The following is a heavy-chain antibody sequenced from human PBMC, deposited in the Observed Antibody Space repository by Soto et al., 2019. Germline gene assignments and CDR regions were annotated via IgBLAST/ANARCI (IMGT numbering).Heavy chain of an antibody. CDR3: ARGRRAVAGTFDY. CDR1: GFTFSSYA. Sequence: GGSLRLSCAASGFTFSSYAMHWVRQAPGKGLEWVAVISYDGSNKYYADSVKGRFTISRDNSKNTLYLQMNSLRAEDTAVYYCARGRRAVAGTFDYWGQGTLVTVYS. J-gene: IGHJ4*02. D-gene: IGHD6-19*01. CDR2: ISYDGSNK. V-gene: IGHV3-30-3*01.